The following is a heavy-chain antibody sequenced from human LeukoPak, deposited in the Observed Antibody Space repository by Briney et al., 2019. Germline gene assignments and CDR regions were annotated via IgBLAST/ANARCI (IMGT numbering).Heavy chain of an antibody. D-gene: IGHD6-25*01. V-gene: IGHV1-18*01. Sequence: ASVKVSCKASGYTFTSYGISWVRQAPGQGLEWMGWISAYNGNTDYAQNLQGRVTMTTDTATSTAYMELRSLRSDDTAVYYCARTYSSGPRTLDYWGQGTLVTVSS. J-gene: IGHJ4*02. CDR1: GYTFTSYG. CDR3: ARTYSSGPRTLDY. CDR2: ISAYNGNT.